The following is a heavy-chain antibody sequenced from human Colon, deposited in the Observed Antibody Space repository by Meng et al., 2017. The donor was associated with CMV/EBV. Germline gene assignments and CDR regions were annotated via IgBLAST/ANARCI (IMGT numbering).Heavy chain of an antibody. CDR1: GGSISTYY. J-gene: IGHJ4*02. Sequence: SETLSLTCSVSGGSISTYYWTWIRQPPGKGLEWIGNIYYTGSAKYNPSLASRLTMSVDTANNQFSLKLSSVTAADTAIYYCARADPSLAMYYLDYWGPGMLVTVSS. CDR3: ARADPSLAMYYLDY. CDR2: IYYTGSA. V-gene: IGHV4-59*13. D-gene: IGHD3-16*01.